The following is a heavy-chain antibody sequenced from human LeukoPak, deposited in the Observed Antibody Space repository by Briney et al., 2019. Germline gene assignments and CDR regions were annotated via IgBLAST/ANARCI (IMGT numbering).Heavy chain of an antibody. D-gene: IGHD3-9*01. Sequence: GGSLRLSCAASGFTFNTFNMNWVRQAPGKGLEWVSSITSGGDYIYYADSVKGRFTTSRDNAKNSLSLQLNSLRVEDTAVYYCARGHYEVLAASYKWTPDYWGQGTLVTVSS. CDR1: GFTFNTFN. CDR3: ARGHYEVLAASYKWTPDY. J-gene: IGHJ4*02. V-gene: IGHV3-21*01. CDR2: ITSGGDYI.